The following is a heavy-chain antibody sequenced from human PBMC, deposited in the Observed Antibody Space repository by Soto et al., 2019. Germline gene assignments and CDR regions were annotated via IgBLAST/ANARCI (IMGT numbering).Heavy chain of an antibody. Sequence: SGTLSLPRTVSGGSIRSYYWSWIRQTPGKGQEGVGPIFYTGITKYNSSLKSCVTRSLDTSKTHFSLALRSVTTADTAVYYCARRGFGLFYYGSGGSPDFYYYNMDVWGPGTTVTVSS. J-gene: IGHJ6*03. CDR3: ARRGFGLFYYGSGGSPDFYYYNMDV. D-gene: IGHD3-22*01. CDR2: IFYTGIT. CDR1: GGSIRSYY. V-gene: IGHV4-59*08.